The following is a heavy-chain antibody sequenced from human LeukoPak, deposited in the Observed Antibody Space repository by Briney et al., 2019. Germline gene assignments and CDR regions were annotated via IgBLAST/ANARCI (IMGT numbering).Heavy chain of an antibody. D-gene: IGHD1-26*01. Sequence: VASVKVSCKASGYTFTGYYMHWVRQAPGQGLEWMGWINPNSGGTNYAQKFQGGVTMTRDTSISTAYMELSRLRSDDTAVYYCARDGWELLPGTIDYWGQGTLVTVSS. CDR2: INPNSGGT. J-gene: IGHJ4*02. CDR1: GYTFTGYY. CDR3: ARDGWELLPGTIDY. V-gene: IGHV1-2*02.